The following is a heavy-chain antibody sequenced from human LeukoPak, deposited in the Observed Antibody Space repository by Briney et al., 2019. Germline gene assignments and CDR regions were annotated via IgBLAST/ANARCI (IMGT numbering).Heavy chain of an antibody. Sequence: GASVKVSCKASGGTFSSYAISWVRQAPGQGLEWMGGITPIFGTANYAQKFQGRVTITTDESTSTAYMELSSLRSEDTAVYYCARVFGSSGKNYYFDYWGQGTLVTVSS. CDR2: ITPIFGTA. CDR3: ARVFGSSGKNYYFDY. J-gene: IGHJ4*02. V-gene: IGHV1-69*05. CDR1: GGTFSSYA. D-gene: IGHD6-19*01.